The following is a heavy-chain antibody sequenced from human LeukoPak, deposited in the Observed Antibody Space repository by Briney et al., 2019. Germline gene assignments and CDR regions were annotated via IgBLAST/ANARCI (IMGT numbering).Heavy chain of an antibody. CDR1: GFTFSSYG. CDR2: IWYDGSNK. V-gene: IGHV3-33*01. CDR3: ARDQIYCSGGYCYFDY. D-gene: IGHD2-15*01. J-gene: IGHJ4*02. Sequence: GGSLRLSCAASGFTFSSYGMHWVRQAPGKGLEWVAVIWYDGSNKYYADSVKGRFTISRDNAKNTLYLQMNSLRVEDSAVYYCARDQIYCSGGYCYFDYWGQGALVTVSS.